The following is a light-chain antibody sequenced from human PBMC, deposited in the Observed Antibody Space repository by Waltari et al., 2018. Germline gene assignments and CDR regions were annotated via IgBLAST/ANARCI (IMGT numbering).Light chain of an antibody. CDR2: ANS. J-gene: IGLJ2*01. CDR3: QSYDSSLSGVV. Sequence: QSVLTQPPSVSGAPGQRVPIPCTGGSSNIGANSHLLLYQQLPGTAPKLLIYANSNRPSGVPDRFSGSKSGTSASLAITGLQAGDETDYYCQSYDSSLSGVVFGGGTKLTVL. V-gene: IGLV1-40*01. CDR1: SSNIGANSH.